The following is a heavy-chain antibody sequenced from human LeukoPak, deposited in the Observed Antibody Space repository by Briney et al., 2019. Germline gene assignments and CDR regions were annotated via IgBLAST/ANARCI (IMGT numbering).Heavy chain of an antibody. CDR1: GFTFSSYW. D-gene: IGHD6-6*01. J-gene: IGHJ4*02. CDR3: ARDIAARPFYYFDY. V-gene: IGHV3-7*01. CDR2: IKQDGSEK. Sequence: GGSLRLSCAASGFTFSSYWMSWVRQAPGKGLEWVANIKQDGSEKYYVDSVKGRFTISRDNAKNSLYLQMNSLRAEDTAVYYCARDIAARPFYYFDYWGQGTLATVSS.